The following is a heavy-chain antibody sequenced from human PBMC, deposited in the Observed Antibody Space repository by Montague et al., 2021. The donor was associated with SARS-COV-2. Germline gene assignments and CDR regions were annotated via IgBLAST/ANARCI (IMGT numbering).Heavy chain of an antibody. CDR3: AKKVFPYDSSGYLFDY. J-gene: IGHJ4*02. V-gene: IGHV3-23*01. CDR2: IRGSGGST. Sequence: SLRLSCAASGFTFSSYAMSWVRQAPGKGLEWVSAIRGSGGSTYYADSVKGRFTISRDNSKNTLYLQMHSLRAEDTAVYYCAKKVFPYDSSGYLFDYWGQGSLVTVSS. D-gene: IGHD3-22*01. CDR1: GFTFSSYA.